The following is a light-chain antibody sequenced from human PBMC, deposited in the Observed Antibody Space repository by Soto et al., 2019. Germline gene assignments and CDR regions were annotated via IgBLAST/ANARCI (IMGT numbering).Light chain of an antibody. J-gene: IGKJ2*01. CDR2: AAS. CDR3: QQYGSSPLT. CDR1: QSVRSNY. Sequence: EIVLKQSPATLSLSPGERATLSCRASQSVRSNYLAWYQQKPGQAPRFLIYAASSRATGIPDRFSGSGSGTDFTLTISRLEPEDFAVYYCQQYGSSPLTFGRGTKLDIK. V-gene: IGKV3-20*01.